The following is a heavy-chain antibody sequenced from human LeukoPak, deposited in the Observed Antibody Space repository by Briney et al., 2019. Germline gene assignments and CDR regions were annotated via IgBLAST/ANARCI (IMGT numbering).Heavy chain of an antibody. CDR2: IYHSGST. D-gene: IGHD2-2*01. CDR1: GGSISSSYW. J-gene: IGHJ6*04. V-gene: IGHV4-4*02. Sequence: SGTLSLTCAVSGGSISSSYWWSWVRQPPGKGLEWIGEIYHSGSTNYNPSLKSRVTISVDKSKNQFSLKLSSVTAADTAVYYCARCSDCSSTSCYSGVYYGMDVWGKGTTVTVSS. CDR3: ARCSDCSSTSCYSGVYYGMDV.